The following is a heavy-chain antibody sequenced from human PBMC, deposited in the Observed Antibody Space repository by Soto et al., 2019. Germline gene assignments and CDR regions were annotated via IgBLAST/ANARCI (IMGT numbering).Heavy chain of an antibody. CDR3: ARVNDFWTGYYSANWFDP. CDR1: GGSISSYY. Sequence: SETLSLTCTVSGGSISSYYWSWIRQPPGKGLEWIGYIYYSGSTNYNPSLKSRVTISVDTSKNQFSLKLSSVTAADTAVYYCARVNDFWTGYYSANWFDPWGQGTPVTVSS. D-gene: IGHD3-3*01. J-gene: IGHJ5*02. CDR2: IYYSGST. V-gene: IGHV4-59*01.